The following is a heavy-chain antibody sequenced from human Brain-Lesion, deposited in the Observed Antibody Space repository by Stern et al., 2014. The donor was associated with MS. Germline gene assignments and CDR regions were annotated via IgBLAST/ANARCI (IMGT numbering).Heavy chain of an antibody. CDR3: ARDRVTTVTTYYFDS. Sequence: EVQLVDSGGGLVPPGGSLRLSCAASGFTVSNYYMSWVRQAPGKGLEWVSIIYTSGKTYYADSVRGRFVISRDKSKSTLYLQMDSLRPEDTAVYYCARDRVTTVTTYYFDSWGQGTRVTVSS. J-gene: IGHJ4*02. CDR1: GFTVSNYY. CDR2: IYTSGKT. D-gene: IGHD4-17*01. V-gene: IGHV3-66*02.